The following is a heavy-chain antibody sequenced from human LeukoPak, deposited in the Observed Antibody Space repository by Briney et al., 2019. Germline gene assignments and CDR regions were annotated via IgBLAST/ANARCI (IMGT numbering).Heavy chain of an antibody. CDR1: GGTFSSYA. V-gene: IGHV1-69*13. J-gene: IGHJ4*02. Sequence: ASVKVSCKASGGTFSSYAISWVRQAPGQGLEWMGGIIPIFGTANYAQKFRGRVTITADESTSTAYMELSSLRSEDTAVYYCARGGSGSSSLSYPGTLYYWGQGTLVTVSS. D-gene: IGHD3-10*01. CDR3: ARGGSGSSSLSYPGTLYY. CDR2: IIPIFGTA.